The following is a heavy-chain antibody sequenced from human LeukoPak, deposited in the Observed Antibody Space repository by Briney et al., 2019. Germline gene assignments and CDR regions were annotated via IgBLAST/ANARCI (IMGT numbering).Heavy chain of an antibody. V-gene: IGHV1-69*13. D-gene: IGHD4-17*01. J-gene: IGHJ4*02. CDR3: ARADDYGDYGFDY. CDR2: IIPIFGTA. Sequence: GASVKVSCKASGGTFSSYAISWVRQAPGQGLEWMGGIIPIFGTANYAQKFQGRVTITADESTSTAYMELSRLRSDDTAVYYCARADDYGDYGFDYWGQGTLVTVSS. CDR1: GGTFSSYA.